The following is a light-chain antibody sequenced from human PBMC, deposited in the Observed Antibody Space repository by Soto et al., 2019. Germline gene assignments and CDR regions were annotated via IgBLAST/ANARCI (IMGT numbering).Light chain of an antibody. CDR2: DNS. CDR3: GSWDNSLSAVV. J-gene: IGLJ3*02. Sequence: QSVLTQPPSVSAALGQKVTISCSGSTFNIGNNYVSWYQQLPGTAPKLLIYDNSERPSGIPDRFSASKSGTSATLDITGLQTGDEADYYCGSWDNSLSAVVFGGGTKLTVL. CDR1: TFNIGNNY. V-gene: IGLV1-51*01.